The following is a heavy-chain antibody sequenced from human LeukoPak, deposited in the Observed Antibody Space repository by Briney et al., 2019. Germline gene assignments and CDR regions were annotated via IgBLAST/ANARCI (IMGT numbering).Heavy chain of an antibody. Sequence: GGSLRLSCAASGFTVSSNYMSWVRQAPGKGLEWVSVIYSGGSTYYADSVKGRFTISRDNSKNTLYLQMNSLRAEDTAVYYCARGRESWLDYYYGMDVWGQGTTVTVSS. CDR1: GFTVSSNY. V-gene: IGHV3-66*01. J-gene: IGHJ6*02. D-gene: IGHD5-24*01. CDR3: ARGRESWLDYYYGMDV. CDR2: IYSGGST.